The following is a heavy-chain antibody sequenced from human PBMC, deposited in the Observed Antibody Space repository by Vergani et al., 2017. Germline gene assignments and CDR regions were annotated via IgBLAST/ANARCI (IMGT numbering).Heavy chain of an antibody. D-gene: IGHD6-13*01. CDR2: IYYSGST. V-gene: IGHV4-31*03. Sequence: QVQLQESGPGLVKPSQTLSLTCTVSGGSISSGGYYWSWIRQHPGKGLEWIGYIYYSGSTYYNPSLKSRVTISVVTSKNQFSLKLSSVTAADTAVYYCARDTLAAAGTDAFDIWGQGTMVTVSS. CDR1: GGSISSGGYY. CDR3: ARDTLAAAGTDAFDI. J-gene: IGHJ3*02.